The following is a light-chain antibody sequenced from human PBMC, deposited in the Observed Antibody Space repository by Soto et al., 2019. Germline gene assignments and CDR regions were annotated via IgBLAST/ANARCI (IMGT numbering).Light chain of an antibody. V-gene: IGLV2-14*01. CDR2: EVS. Sequence: QSALTQPASVSGSPGQSITISCTGTSSDVGGYNYVSWYQQHPGKAPKLMIYEVSNRPSGVSNRFSGSKSGNTASLTISGLQAEDEDDYYCSSYTSSSTIVFGTGTQLTVL. CDR1: SSDVGGYNY. J-gene: IGLJ1*01. CDR3: SSYTSSSTIV.